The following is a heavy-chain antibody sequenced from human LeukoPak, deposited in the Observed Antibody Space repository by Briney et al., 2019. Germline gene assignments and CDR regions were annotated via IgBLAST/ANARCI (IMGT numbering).Heavy chain of an antibody. J-gene: IGHJ4*02. V-gene: IGHV3-23*01. Sequence: GGSLRLSCAASGFTFTNYAMSWVRQAPGKGLEWVSTISGSGGITYYADSVTDRFTISRDNSKDTLFLQMNSLRADDTAVYYCAKDRDCSSTGCYVFANWGQGTLVTVPS. CDR2: ISGSGGIT. CDR1: GFTFTNYA. CDR3: AKDRDCSSTGCYVFAN. D-gene: IGHD2-2*01.